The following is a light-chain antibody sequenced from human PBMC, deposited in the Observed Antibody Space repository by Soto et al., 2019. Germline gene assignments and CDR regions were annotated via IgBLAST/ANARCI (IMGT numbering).Light chain of an antibody. CDR3: QQRSNWPLT. V-gene: IGKV3-11*01. Sequence: EIVLTQSPATLSLSPGERATLSCRASQSVSRYLAWYQQKAGQVPRLLINDASNRATVIPARFSGSGSGTDFTLTISSLEPEDFAVYYCQQRSNWPLTFGPGTKLEIK. CDR1: QSVSRY. CDR2: DAS. J-gene: IGKJ3*01.